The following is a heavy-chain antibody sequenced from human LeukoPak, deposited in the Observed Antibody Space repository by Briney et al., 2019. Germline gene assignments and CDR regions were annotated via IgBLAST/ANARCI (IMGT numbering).Heavy chain of an antibody. J-gene: IGHJ4*02. D-gene: IGHD1-26*01. CDR2: IYYSGST. CDR1: GDSTSSDRYY. Sequence: SETLSLTCTVSGDSTSSDRYYGGWVRQPPGKGLEWIGNIYYSGSTYNNPSLKSRVTMSVDTSKNQFFLKLNSVTAADTAVYYCARGRPYSGGYHLDYWGQGTLVTVSA. V-gene: IGHV4-39*01. CDR3: ARGRPYSGGYHLDY.